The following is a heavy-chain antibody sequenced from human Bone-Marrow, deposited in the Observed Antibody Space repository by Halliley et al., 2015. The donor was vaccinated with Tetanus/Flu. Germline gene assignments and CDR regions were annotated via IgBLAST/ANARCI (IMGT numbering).Heavy chain of an antibody. CDR1: GLTLSNAW. Sequence: SLRLSCAASGLTLSNAWMSWVRQAPGKGLEWVGRIRSKTEGGTTDYAAPVKGRLTISRDDSKNMLYLYMNSLKTEDTAVYYCATDHSRLTKEVVKAFDIWGQGTMVTVSS. V-gene: IGHV3-15*01. CDR2: IRSKTEGGTT. CDR3: ATDHSRLTKEVVKAFDI. J-gene: IGHJ3*02. D-gene: IGHD3-22*01.